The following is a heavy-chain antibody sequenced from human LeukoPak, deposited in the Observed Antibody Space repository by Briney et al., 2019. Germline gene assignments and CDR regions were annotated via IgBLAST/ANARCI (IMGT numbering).Heavy chain of an antibody. CDR2: IYTSGSI. Sequence: SETLSLTCTVSGGSTSSYYWSWIRQPAGKGLEWIGRIYTSGSITYNPSLKSRVTISVDTSKNHFSLTLSSVTAADTAVYYCARGQKYRNGYTVTELGSGYFDYWGQGTLVTVSS. V-gene: IGHV4-4*07. CDR1: GGSTSSYY. J-gene: IGHJ4*02. D-gene: IGHD5-18*01. CDR3: ARGQKYRNGYTVTELGSGYFDY.